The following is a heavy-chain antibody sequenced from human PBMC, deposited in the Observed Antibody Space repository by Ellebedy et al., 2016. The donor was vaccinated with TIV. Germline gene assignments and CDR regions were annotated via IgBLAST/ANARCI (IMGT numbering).Heavy chain of an antibody. D-gene: IGHD5-12*01. CDR1: GFTFSGFW. Sequence: PGGSLRLSCAASGFTFSGFWMAWVRQAPGKGLEWVATINHGGSETYYLDSVKGRFTISRDNSKNSLYLQMNSLRTDDTALYYCASAARGSGAYESFWGQGTLFTVSS. CDR3: ASAARGSGAYESF. CDR2: INHGGSET. V-gene: IGHV3-7*01. J-gene: IGHJ4*02.